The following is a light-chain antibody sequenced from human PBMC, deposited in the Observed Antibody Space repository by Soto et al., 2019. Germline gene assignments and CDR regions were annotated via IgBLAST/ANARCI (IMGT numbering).Light chain of an antibody. J-gene: IGLJ3*02. CDR3: SSYTSSSTHWV. Sequence: QSALTQPASVSGSPGQSITISCTGTSSDVGGYNYVSWYQQHPGKAPKFMIYEVSNRPSGVSNRFSGSKSGNTASLTISGLQAEDEGDYYCSSYTSSSTHWVFGGGTKLTVL. CDR1: SSDVGGYNY. V-gene: IGLV2-14*01. CDR2: EVS.